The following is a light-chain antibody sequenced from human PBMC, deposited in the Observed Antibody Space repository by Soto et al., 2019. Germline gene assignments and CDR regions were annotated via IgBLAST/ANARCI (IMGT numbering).Light chain of an antibody. CDR1: SSDVGSYNL. Sequence: QSALTQPASVSGSPGQSITISCTGTSSDVGSYNLVSWYQQLPGKAPKVIICEVNKRPSGVSYRFSGSKSGNTASLTISGLQTEDEADYYCCSYAGTVAYVFGTGVKVAVL. CDR2: EVN. CDR3: CSYAGTVAYV. V-gene: IGLV2-23*02. J-gene: IGLJ1*01.